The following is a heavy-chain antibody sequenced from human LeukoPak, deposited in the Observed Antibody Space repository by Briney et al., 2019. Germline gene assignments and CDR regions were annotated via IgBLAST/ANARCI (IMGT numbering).Heavy chain of an antibody. CDR3: ARGKYSYGGGNWFDP. V-gene: IGHV4-59*01. D-gene: IGHD5-18*01. J-gene: IGHJ5*02. Sequence: SETLSLTCTVSGGSISSSYWSWIRQPPGKGLEWIGYIYYSGSTNYNPSLKSRVTISVDTSKNQFSLKLSSVTAADTAVYYYARGKYSYGGGNWFDPWGQGTLVTVSS. CDR2: IYYSGST. CDR1: GGSISSSY.